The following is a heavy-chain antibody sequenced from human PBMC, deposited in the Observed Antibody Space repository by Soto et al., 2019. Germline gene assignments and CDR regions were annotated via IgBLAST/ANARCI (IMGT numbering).Heavy chain of an antibody. D-gene: IGHD4-17*01. V-gene: IGHV1-24*01. CDR1: GTSLSGLP. CDR3: AAGVTTFDY. Sequence: ASVKVSCKVSGTSLSGLPMHWVRQAPGKGLEWMGSLDYEEGERSFAHGFQGRLTVTEDTSTDTAYMELSSLMSEDTAVYYCAAGVTTFDYWGQGTLVTVSS. CDR2: LDYEEGER. J-gene: IGHJ4*02.